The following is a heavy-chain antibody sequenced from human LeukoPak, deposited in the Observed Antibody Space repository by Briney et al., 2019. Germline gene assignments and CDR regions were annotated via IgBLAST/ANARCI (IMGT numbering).Heavy chain of an antibody. CDR1: GGSISIGGYY. CDR2: IYSDGSS. D-gene: IGHD5-24*01. J-gene: IGHJ3*02. Sequence: SETLSLTCTVSGGSISIGGYYWSWIRQLAGKGLEWIGRIYSDGSSNCIPSLKSRVTISIDTSKNQFSLNLSSVTAADTAVYYCARVIRRDPYNYDGFDIWGQGTMVTVSS. CDR3: ARVIRRDPYNYDGFDI. V-gene: IGHV4-61*02.